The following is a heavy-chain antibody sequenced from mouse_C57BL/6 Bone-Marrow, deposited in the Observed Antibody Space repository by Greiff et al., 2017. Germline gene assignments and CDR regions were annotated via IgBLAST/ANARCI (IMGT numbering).Heavy chain of an antibody. CDR2: INPNNGGT. D-gene: IGHD2-2*01. CDR3: ANDLLWLRRYYYAMDY. J-gene: IGHJ4*01. CDR1: GYPFTDYN. V-gene: IGHV1-22*01. Sequence: EVQLQQSGPELVKPGASVKMSCKASGYPFTDYNMHWVKQSHGKSLEWIGYINPNNGGTSFNQKFKGKATLTVNTSSSTAYMEIRSLTSEDSAVYYCANDLLWLRRYYYAMDYWGQGTSVTVSS.